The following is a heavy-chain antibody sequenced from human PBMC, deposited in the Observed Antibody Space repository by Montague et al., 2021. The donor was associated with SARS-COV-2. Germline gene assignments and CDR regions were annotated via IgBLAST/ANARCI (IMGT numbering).Heavy chain of an antibody. CDR1: VWSNSGDD. V-gene: IGHV4-59*01. CDR3: ARGHYYGRKDYYYGVDV. J-gene: IGHJ6*02. D-gene: IGHD3-10*01. Sequence: SETLSLTCSSLVWSNSGDDWTCTRLHSSHSWESYGDICYNGSTNYNPSLESRVTISLDTSKNQFSLKLSSVTAADTAVYYCARGHYYGRKDYYYGVDVWGQGTTVTVSS. CDR2: ICYNGST.